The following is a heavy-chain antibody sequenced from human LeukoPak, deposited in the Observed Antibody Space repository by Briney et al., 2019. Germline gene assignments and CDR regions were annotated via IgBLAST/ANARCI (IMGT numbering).Heavy chain of an antibody. CDR1: GFTFNNYA. J-gene: IGHJ4*02. Sequence: GGSLRLSCAASGFTFNNYAMSWVRQAPGKGLEWVSSINSGSSYMTYADSVRGRFTISRDNAKNSVYMQMNSLRVEDTAVYYCAGGIDYWGRGTLVTVSS. CDR2: INSGSSYM. CDR3: AGGIDY. V-gene: IGHV3-21*06.